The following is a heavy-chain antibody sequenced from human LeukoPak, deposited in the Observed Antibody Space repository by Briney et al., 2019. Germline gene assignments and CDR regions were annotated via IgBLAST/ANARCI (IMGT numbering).Heavy chain of an antibody. J-gene: IGHJ4*02. CDR2: ISSSSSYI. CDR3: ARDVDCSSTSCYTFLFDY. V-gene: IGHV3-21*01. Sequence: AGGSLRLSCAASGFTFSSYSMNWVRQAPGKGLEWVSSISSSSSYIYYADSVKGRFTISRDNAKNSLYLQMNSLRADDTTVYYCARDVDCSSTSCYTFLFDYWGQGTLVTVSS. D-gene: IGHD2-2*02. CDR1: GFTFSSYS.